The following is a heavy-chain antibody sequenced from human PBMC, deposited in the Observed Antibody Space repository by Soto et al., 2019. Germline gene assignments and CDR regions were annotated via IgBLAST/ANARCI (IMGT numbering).Heavy chain of an antibody. V-gene: IGHV4-31*03. CDR1: GGSISSGGYY. CDR2: IYYSGST. J-gene: IGHJ3*02. D-gene: IGHD4-17*01. Sequence: QVQLQESGPGLVKPSQTLSLTCTVSGGSISSGGYYWSWIRQHPGKGLEWIGYIYYSGSTYYNPSLKSRVTRSVDTSKNQSSLKLSSVTAADTAVYYCAREFLLADYGVGSAQNAFDIWGQGTMVTVSS. CDR3: AREFLLADYGVGSAQNAFDI.